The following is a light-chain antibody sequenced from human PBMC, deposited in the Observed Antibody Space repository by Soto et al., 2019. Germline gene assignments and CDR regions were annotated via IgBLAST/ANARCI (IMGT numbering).Light chain of an antibody. V-gene: IGLV2-14*01. CDR3: SSYTPSSTWV. J-gene: IGLJ3*02. CDR2: EVI. CDR1: SSDVGGYNY. Sequence: QSVLTQPASVSGSPGQSITISCTGTSSDVGGYNYVAWYQQHPGKAPKVMIYEVIHRPSGVSNRFSGSKSGNTASLTISGLQAEDEADYYCSSYTPSSTWVFGGGTQLTVL.